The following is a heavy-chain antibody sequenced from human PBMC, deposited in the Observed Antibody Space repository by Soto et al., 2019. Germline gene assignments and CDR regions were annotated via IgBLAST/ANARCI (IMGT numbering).Heavy chain of an antibody. V-gene: IGHV1-18*01. CDR2: ISAYNGNT. Sequence: QVPLVQSGAEVKKPGASVKVSCKASGYTFTSYGISWVRQAPGQGLEWMGWISAYNGNTNYAQKLQGRVTMTTDTSTSTAYMELRSLRSDDTAVYYCARDKWSGFGVVREGNWFDPWGQGTLVTVSS. D-gene: IGHD3-3*01. J-gene: IGHJ5*02. CDR1: GYTFTSYG. CDR3: ARDKWSGFGVVREGNWFDP.